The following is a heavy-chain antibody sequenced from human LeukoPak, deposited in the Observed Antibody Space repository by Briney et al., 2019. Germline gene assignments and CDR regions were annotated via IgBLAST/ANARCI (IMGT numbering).Heavy chain of an antibody. CDR2: IKQDGSER. V-gene: IGHV3-7*01. J-gene: IGHJ4*02. Sequence: GGSLRLSCAASGFGFSTHWMSWVRQAPGKGLEWVANIKQDGSERYYVDSVKGRFTISRDNAKNSPYLQMNSLRAEDTAVYYCATSVTGNLYYFDYWGQETLVTVSS. D-gene: IGHD3-9*01. CDR3: ATSVTGNLYYFDY. CDR1: GFGFSTHW.